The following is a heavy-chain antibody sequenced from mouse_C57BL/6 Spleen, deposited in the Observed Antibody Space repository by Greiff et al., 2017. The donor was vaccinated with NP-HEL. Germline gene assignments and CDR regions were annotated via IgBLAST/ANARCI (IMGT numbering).Heavy chain of an antibody. V-gene: IGHV1-53*01. Sequence: QVQLQQPGTELVKPGASVKLSCKASGYTFTSYWMHWVKQRPGQGLEWIGNINPSNGGTNYNEKFKSKATLTVDKSSSTAYMQLSSLTSEESAVYYCARGVLITTVVAHFDVWGTGTTVTVSS. CDR2: INPSNGGT. D-gene: IGHD1-1*01. J-gene: IGHJ1*03. CDR1: GYTFTSYW. CDR3: ARGVLITTVVAHFDV.